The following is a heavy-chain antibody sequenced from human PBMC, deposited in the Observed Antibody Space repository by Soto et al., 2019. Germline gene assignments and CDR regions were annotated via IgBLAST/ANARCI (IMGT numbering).Heavy chain of an antibody. V-gene: IGHV3-23*01. CDR3: AKNEYYDFLTGYLGAYCYYGIHV. J-gene: IGHJ6*02. CDR2: ISGSGGST. D-gene: IGHD3-9*01. Sequence: ETLSLTCTVSGGSISSSGYYWGWIRQPPGEGLEWVSAISGSGGSTYYADSVKGRITIYRANYKNTLYLQMNSLRAEDTAVYYCAKNEYYDFLTGYLGAYCYYGIHVWGHGTTVTVSS. CDR1: GGSISSSGYY.